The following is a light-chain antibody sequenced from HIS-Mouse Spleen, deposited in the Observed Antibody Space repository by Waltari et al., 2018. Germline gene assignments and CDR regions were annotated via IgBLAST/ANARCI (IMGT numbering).Light chain of an antibody. CDR1: ALPNTY. CDR3: LSADSSGTWV. Sequence: SYELTQPPSVSVSLGQMARITCSGEALPNTYAYWYQQKPGQFPVLGIYKDSERPSGIPERFSGSSSGTIVTLTISGVQAEDEADYYCLSADSSGTWVFGGGTKLTVL. J-gene: IGLJ3*02. CDR2: KDS. V-gene: IGLV3-16*01.